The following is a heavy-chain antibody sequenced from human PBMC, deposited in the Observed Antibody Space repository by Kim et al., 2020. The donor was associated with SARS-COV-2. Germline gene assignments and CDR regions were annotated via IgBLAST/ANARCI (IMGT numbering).Heavy chain of an antibody. CDR1: GFTFSSYA. V-gene: IGHV3-30*04. CDR2: ISYDGSNK. D-gene: IGHD3-3*01. J-gene: IGHJ6*02. CDR3: ARDLQYYDFWSGYLPRERYYYDYGMDV. Sequence: GGSLRLSCAASGFTFSSYAMHWVRQAPGKGLEWVAVISYDGSNKYYADSVKGRFTISRDNSKNTLYLQMNSLRAEDTAVYYCARDLQYYDFWSGYLPRERYYYDYGMDVWGQGTTVTVSS.